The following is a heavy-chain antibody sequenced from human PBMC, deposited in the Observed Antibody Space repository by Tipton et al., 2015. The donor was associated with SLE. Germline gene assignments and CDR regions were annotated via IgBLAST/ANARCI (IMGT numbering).Heavy chain of an antibody. CDR3: ARDESGFKDFFDY. CDR1: GYTLTNYG. J-gene: IGHJ4*02. V-gene: IGHV1-18*01. D-gene: IGHD5-12*01. Sequence: QVQLVQSVAEVKKPGASVKVSCKASGYTLTNYGFNWVRQAPGQGLEWMGWIGADNGNTNYALKFQGRVTMTRDKTTSTAYMELRSLRSDDTAIYYCARDESGFKDFFDYWGQGTLVTVSS. CDR2: IGADNGNT.